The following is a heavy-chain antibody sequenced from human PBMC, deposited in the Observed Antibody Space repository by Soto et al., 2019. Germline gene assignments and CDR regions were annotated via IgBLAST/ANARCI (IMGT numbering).Heavy chain of an antibody. Sequence: GASVKVSCKAIGYSFTSHYMHWVRQAPGQGLEWMGTIYPGGVNIGYAQKFKGRVTMTKDTSTSTVYMELNSLTSEDTAVYYCARHGYSYGGGYFDYWGQGTLVTVSS. CDR1: GYSFTSHY. V-gene: IGHV1-46*01. D-gene: IGHD5-18*01. CDR2: IYPGGVNI. CDR3: ARHGYSYGGGYFDY. J-gene: IGHJ4*02.